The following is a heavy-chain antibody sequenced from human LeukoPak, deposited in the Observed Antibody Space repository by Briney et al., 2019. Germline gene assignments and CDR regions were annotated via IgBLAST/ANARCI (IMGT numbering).Heavy chain of an antibody. CDR3: SRGGDYYGSGNYCNRGGPGTDY. CDR1: GYNFATYW. CDR2: MYPGDSDT. J-gene: IGHJ4*02. V-gene: IGHV5-51*01. D-gene: IGHD3-10*01. Sequence: GESLKISCQGSGYNFATYWIGWVRQMPGQGLEWMGTMYPGDSDTKYSPSFQGQATISADKSISPASLQWSSLKASDTAMYYCSRGGDYYGSGNYCNRGGPGTDYWGQGTLVTVSS.